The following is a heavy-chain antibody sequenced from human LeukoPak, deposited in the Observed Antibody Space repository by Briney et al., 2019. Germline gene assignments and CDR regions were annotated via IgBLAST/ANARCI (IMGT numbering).Heavy chain of an antibody. CDR3: AKVLSGSQDY. J-gene: IGHJ4*02. CDR1: GFTFSSYG. CDR2: ISYDGSNK. Sequence: GGSLRLSCAASGFTFSSYGMHWVRQAPGKGLEWVAVISYDGSNKYYADSVKGRFTISRDNSKNTVYLQMNSLRAEDTAVYYCAKVLSGSQDYWGQGTLVTVFS. V-gene: IGHV3-30*12. D-gene: IGHD1-26*01.